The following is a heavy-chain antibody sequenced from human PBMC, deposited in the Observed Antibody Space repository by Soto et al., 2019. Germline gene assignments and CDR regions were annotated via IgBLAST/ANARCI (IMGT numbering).Heavy chain of an antibody. CDR1: GFTFSNYW. D-gene: IGHD2-8*02. J-gene: IGHJ4*02. CDR2: IKQDGSET. Sequence: EVQLVESGGGLVQPGGSLRLSCAASGFTFSNYWMTWVRQAPGKGLEWVANIKQDGSETNFVDSVKGRFTISRDNAKNSLYLQMNSLRAEDTAVYHCARALVNGGDYWGQGTLVTVSS. CDR3: ARALVNGGDY. V-gene: IGHV3-7*01.